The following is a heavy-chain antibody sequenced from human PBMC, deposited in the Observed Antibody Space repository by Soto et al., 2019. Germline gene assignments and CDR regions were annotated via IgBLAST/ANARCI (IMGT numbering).Heavy chain of an antibody. D-gene: IGHD4-17*01. V-gene: IGHV3-23*01. Sequence: PGGSLRLSCAASGFTFSNYAMTWVRQAPGKGLEWVSSISESGSYTFYADSVKGRFTISRDNFRNTLYLQMNSLRAEDTAVYYCAKHDYGEYKLYDYWGQGTLVTVSS. CDR2: ISESGSYT. J-gene: IGHJ4*02. CDR3: AKHDYGEYKLYDY. CDR1: GFTFSNYA.